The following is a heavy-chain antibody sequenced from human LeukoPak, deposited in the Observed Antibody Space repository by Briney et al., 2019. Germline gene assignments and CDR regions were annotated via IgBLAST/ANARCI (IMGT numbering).Heavy chain of an antibody. V-gene: IGHV3-7*01. CDR1: GFTFSSYW. CDR2: IKQDGSEK. D-gene: IGHD3-16*02. CDR3: ARVVSDYVWGSYRYYYYYYMDV. Sequence: GGSLRLSCAASGFTFSSYWMSWVRQAPGKGLEWVANIKQDGSEKYYVDSVKGRFTISRDNAKNSLYLQMNSLRAEDTAVYYCARVVSDYVWGSYRYYYYYYMDVWGKGTTVTVSS. J-gene: IGHJ6*03.